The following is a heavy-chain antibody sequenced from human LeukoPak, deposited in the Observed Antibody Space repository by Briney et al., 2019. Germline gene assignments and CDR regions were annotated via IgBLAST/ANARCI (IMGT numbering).Heavy chain of an antibody. CDR2: IRYDGSNK. J-gene: IGHJ6*03. Sequence: TGGSLRLSCAASGFTFSSYVMHWVRQAPGKGLEWVAFIRYDGSNKYYADSVKGRFTISRDNSKNTLYLQMNSLRAEDTAVYYCAKYGRSWYFYYYYYMDVWGKGTTVTISS. D-gene: IGHD6-13*01. V-gene: IGHV3-30*02. CDR3: AKYGRSWYFYYYYYMDV. CDR1: GFTFSSYV.